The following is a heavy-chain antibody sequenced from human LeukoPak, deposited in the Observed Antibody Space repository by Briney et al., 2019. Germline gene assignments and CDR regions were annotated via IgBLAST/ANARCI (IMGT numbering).Heavy chain of an antibody. Sequence: SETLSLTCTVSGGSISSYYCSWVRQPAGKGLEWIGRIYTSGSTNYNPSLKSRVAMSVDTSKNQFSLKLSSVTAADTAVYYCAREVYGSGSYYNPFDYWGQGTLVTVSS. J-gene: IGHJ4*02. CDR1: GGSISSYY. CDR3: AREVYGSGSYYNPFDY. CDR2: IYTSGST. V-gene: IGHV4-4*07. D-gene: IGHD3-10*01.